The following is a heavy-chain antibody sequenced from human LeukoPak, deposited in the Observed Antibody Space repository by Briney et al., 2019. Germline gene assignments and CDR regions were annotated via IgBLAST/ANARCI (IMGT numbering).Heavy chain of an antibody. D-gene: IGHD6-19*01. J-gene: IGHJ4*02. Sequence: ASVKVSCKASGYTFTSYDINWVRQAPGQGLEWMGWMNPNSGNTGYAQKFQGRVTMTRNTSISTAYMELSSLRSEDTAVYYCARARPGAVAGTFWGAVTWGTDRVKKYYFDYWGQGTLVTVSS. CDR3: ARARPGAVAGTFWGAVTWGTDRVKKYYFDY. CDR2: MNPNSGNT. CDR1: GYTFTSYD. V-gene: IGHV1-8*01.